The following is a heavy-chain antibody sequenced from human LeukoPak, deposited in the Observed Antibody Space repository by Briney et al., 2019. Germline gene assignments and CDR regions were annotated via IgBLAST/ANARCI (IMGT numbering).Heavy chain of an antibody. CDR1: GYSISGAYY. Sequence: PSETLSLTCAVSGYSISGAYYWGWIRQPPGKGLEWIGYIYYSGSTNYNPSLKSRVTISVDTSKNQFSLKLSSVTAADTAVYYCARRGSSSWYFDYWGQGTLVTVSS. J-gene: IGHJ4*02. D-gene: IGHD6-13*01. CDR3: ARRGSSSWYFDY. V-gene: IGHV4-38-2*01. CDR2: IYYSGST.